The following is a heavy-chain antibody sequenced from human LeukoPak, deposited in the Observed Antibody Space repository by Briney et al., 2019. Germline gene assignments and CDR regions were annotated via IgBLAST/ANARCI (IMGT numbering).Heavy chain of an antibody. V-gene: IGHV4-38-2*02. J-gene: IGHJ4*02. CDR3: ARDRDYGDYGSLGGFDY. CDR1: GYSISSGYY. CDR2: IYHSGST. Sequence: SETLSLTCAVSGYSISSGYYCGWIRQPPGKGLEWIGSIYHSGSTYYNPSLKSRVTISVDTSKNQFSLKLSSVTAADTAVYYCARDRDYGDYGSLGGFDYWGQGTLVTVSS. D-gene: IGHD4-17*01.